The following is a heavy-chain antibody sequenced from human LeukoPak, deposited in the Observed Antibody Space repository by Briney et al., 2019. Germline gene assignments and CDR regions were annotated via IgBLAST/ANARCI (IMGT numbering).Heavy chain of an antibody. CDR1: GFTSSNAW. D-gene: IGHD4/OR15-4a*01. J-gene: IGHJ3*02. V-gene: IGHV3-15*01. Sequence: PGGSPRLSCEVSGFTSSNAWMSWVRQAPGKGLEWVGRIKSKTDGGTRDYAAPVKGRFTISRDDSKNTLYLQMNSLKTEDTAVYYCTTFDYAAFLIWGQGTMVTVSS. CDR3: TTFDYAAFLI. CDR2: IKSKTDGGTR.